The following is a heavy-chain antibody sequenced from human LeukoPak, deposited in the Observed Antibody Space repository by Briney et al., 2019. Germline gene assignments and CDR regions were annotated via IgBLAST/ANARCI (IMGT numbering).Heavy chain of an antibody. V-gene: IGHV3-23*01. Sequence: GGSLRLSCAASGFTFSSYAMSWVRQAPGKGLEWVSAISGSGGSTYYADSVKGRFTISRDNSKNTLYLQMNSLRAEDTAVYYSPRDVGGSYAWFDPWGQGTLVTVSS. J-gene: IGHJ5*02. CDR2: ISGSGGST. CDR3: PRDVGGSYAWFDP. CDR1: GFTFSSYA. D-gene: IGHD1-26*01.